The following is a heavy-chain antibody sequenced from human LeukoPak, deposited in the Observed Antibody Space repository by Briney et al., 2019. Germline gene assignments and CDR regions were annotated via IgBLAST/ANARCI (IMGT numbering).Heavy chain of an antibody. J-gene: IGHJ4*02. Sequence: GGSLRLSCAASGFTFSDHYMRWIRQAPGKGLEWVSYISTSSSYIYYADSVKGRFTISRDNAKNSLYLQMSSLRAEDTAVYYCARHSSGYYYFDYWGQGTLVTVSS. D-gene: IGHD3-22*01. CDR3: ARHSSGYYYFDY. V-gene: IGHV3-11*03. CDR2: ISTSSSYI. CDR1: GFTFSDHY.